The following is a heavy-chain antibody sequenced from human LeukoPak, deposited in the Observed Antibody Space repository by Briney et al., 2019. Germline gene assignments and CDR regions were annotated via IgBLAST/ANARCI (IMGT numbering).Heavy chain of an antibody. Sequence: GGSLRLSCAASGFTFDDYAMHWVRQAPGKGLEWVSGISWNSGSIGYADSVKGRFTISRDNAKNSLYLQMNSLRAEDTALYYCAKGAGPRITMIVVVTYYYGMDVWGQGTTVTVSS. CDR2: ISWNSGSI. V-gene: IGHV3-9*01. CDR3: AKGAGPRITMIVVVTYYYGMDV. J-gene: IGHJ6*02. D-gene: IGHD3-22*01. CDR1: GFTFDDYA.